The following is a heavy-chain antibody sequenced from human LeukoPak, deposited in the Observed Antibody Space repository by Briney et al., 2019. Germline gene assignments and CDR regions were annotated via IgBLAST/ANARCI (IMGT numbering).Heavy chain of an antibody. CDR3: AKDPYSGSFEYFQH. CDR2: ISHDGSKK. V-gene: IGHV3-30*18. J-gene: IGHJ1*01. Sequence: GGSLRLSCAASGFTFSSYGMHWVRQAPGKGLGWVAVISHDGSKKYYADSVKGRFTISRDNSKNTLYLQMNSLRGEDTAVYYCAKDPYSGSFEYFQHWGQGTLVTVSS. CDR1: GFTFSSYG. D-gene: IGHD1-26*01.